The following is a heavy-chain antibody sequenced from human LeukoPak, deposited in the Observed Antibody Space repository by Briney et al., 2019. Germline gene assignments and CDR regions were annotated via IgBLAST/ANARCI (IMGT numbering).Heavy chain of an antibody. V-gene: IGHV4-34*01. J-gene: IGHJ5*02. CDR2: INHSGST. CDR3: ARGRKRTTYGSGSYYRFDP. CDR1: GGSFSGYY. Sequence: SETLSLTCAVYGGSFSGYYWSWIRQPPGKGLEWIGEINHSGSTNYNPSLKSRVTISVDTSKNQFSLKLSSVTAADTAVYYCARGRKRTTYGSGSYYRFDPWGQGTLVTVSS. D-gene: IGHD3-10*01.